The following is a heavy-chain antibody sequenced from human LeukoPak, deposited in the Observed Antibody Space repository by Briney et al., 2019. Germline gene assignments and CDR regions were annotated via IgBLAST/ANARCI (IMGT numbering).Heavy chain of an antibody. CDR3: ARPYCSGGSCHDYFDY. D-gene: IGHD2-15*01. Sequence: GASVKVSCKVSGYTLTELSMHWVRQAPGQGLEWMGWINPHTGGTNYAQKFQGRVTMTRDTSISTAYMELGGLTSDDTAVYYCARPYCSGGSCHDYFDYWGQGTLVTVSS. J-gene: IGHJ4*02. CDR2: INPHTGGT. V-gene: IGHV1-2*02. CDR1: GYTLTELS.